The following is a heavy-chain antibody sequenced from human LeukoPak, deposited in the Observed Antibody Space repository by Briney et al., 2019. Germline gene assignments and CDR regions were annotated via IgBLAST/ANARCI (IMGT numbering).Heavy chain of an antibody. D-gene: IGHD2-2*01. V-gene: IGHV3-30*05. Sequence: GRSLRLSCAASGFTFSSYGIYWVRQAPGKGLEWVAVVSFDGRNQFYADSVKGRFTVSRDNSKNTLYLEMNSPRGEDTAVCYCARGRGSNAFDLWGQGTMVTVSS. CDR2: VSFDGRNQ. J-gene: IGHJ3*01. CDR3: ARGRGSNAFDL. CDR1: GFTFSSYG.